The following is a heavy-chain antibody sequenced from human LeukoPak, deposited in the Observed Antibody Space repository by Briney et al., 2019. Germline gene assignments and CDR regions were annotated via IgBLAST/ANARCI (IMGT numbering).Heavy chain of an antibody. J-gene: IGHJ4*02. V-gene: IGHV3-30*02. D-gene: IGHD1-7*01. CDR1: GFTFSSYG. CDR3: AKDLGWNYSGLDY. CDR2: IWYDGSNK. Sequence: GGPLRLSCAASGFTFSSYGMHWVRQAPGKGLEWVAVIWYDGSNKYYADSVKGRFTISRDNSKNTLYLQMNSLRAEDRAVYYCAKDLGWNYSGLDYWGQGTLVTVSS.